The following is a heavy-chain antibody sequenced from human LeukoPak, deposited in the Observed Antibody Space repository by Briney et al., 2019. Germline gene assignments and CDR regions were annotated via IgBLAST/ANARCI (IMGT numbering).Heavy chain of an antibody. V-gene: IGHV3-48*03. Sequence: GGSLRLSCAASGFTFSSYEMNWVRQAPGKGLEWVSHISSSGSTIYYADSVKGRFTISRDNAKNSLYLQMNSLRAEDTAVYYCARDHVLGGNIDYWGQGTLVTVSS. CDR1: GFTFSSYE. J-gene: IGHJ4*02. CDR2: ISSSGSTI. CDR3: ARDHVLGGNIDY. D-gene: IGHD1-26*01.